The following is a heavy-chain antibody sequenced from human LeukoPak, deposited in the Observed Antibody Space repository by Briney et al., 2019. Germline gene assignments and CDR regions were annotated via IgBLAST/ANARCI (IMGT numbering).Heavy chain of an antibody. CDR3: ARDRGGGSVVVPGDY. CDR2: ISSSSSYI. Sequence: NPGGSLRLSCAASGFTFGSYSMNWVRQAPGKGLEWVSSISSSSSYIYYADSVKGRFTISRDNAKNSLYLQMDSLGAEDTAVYYCARDRGGGSVVVPGDYWGQGTLVTVSS. V-gene: IGHV3-21*01. J-gene: IGHJ4*02. D-gene: IGHD2-2*01. CDR1: GFTFGSYS.